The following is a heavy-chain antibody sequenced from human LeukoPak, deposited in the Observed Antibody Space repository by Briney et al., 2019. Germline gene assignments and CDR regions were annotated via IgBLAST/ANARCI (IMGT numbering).Heavy chain of an antibody. CDR3: ARDTPAVGFLVPDRPI. V-gene: IGHV1-69*04. CDR1: GGTFSSYA. J-gene: IGHJ3*02. Sequence: ASVKVSCKASGGTFSSYAISWVRQAPGQGLEWMGRIIPNLGIANYAQKFQGRVTITADKSTSTAYMELSSLRSEDTAVYYRARDTPAVGFLVPDRPIWGQGTMVTVSS. CDR2: IIPNLGIA. D-gene: IGHD2/OR15-2a*01.